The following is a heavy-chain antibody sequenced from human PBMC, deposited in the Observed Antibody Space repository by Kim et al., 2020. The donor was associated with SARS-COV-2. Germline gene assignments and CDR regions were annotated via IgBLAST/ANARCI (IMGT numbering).Heavy chain of an antibody. CDR1: DGSFSGYY. CDR2: INHSGNT. V-gene: IGHV4-34*01. J-gene: IGHJ5*01. Sequence: SETLSLTCAVYDGSFSGYYWSWIRQPPGKGLEWIGEINHSGNTEYNESLKSRVTISVETSKNQLSRKVNSVTAADTAVYYCAKGGTMIRGIKIRGHTWF. CDR3: AKGGTMIRGIKIRGHTWF. D-gene: IGHD3-10*01.